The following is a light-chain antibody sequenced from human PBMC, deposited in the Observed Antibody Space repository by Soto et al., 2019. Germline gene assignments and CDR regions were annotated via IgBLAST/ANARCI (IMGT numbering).Light chain of an antibody. Sequence: QSVLTQAPSASETPGQRVTISCSGGSSNIGRNTVNWYQQLPGTAPKLLIYSNNRRPSGVPDRISSSKSGTSASLAISGLQSEDEADYYCAAWDDSLTDYVFGTGTKVTVL. V-gene: IGLV1-44*01. CDR1: SSNIGRNT. CDR3: AAWDDSLTDYV. J-gene: IGLJ1*01. CDR2: SNN.